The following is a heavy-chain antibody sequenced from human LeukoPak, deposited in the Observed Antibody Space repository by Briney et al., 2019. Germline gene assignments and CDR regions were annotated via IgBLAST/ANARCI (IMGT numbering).Heavy chain of an antibody. Sequence: SETLSLTCTVSGXSISSYYWSWIRQPPGKGLEWIGYIYYSGSTIYNPSLKSRVTISVDTSKNQFSLKLSSVTAADTAVYYCARDAYCGGDCDDAFDIWGQGTMVTVSS. D-gene: IGHD2-21*02. J-gene: IGHJ3*02. V-gene: IGHV4-59*01. CDR1: GXSISSYY. CDR3: ARDAYCGGDCDDAFDI. CDR2: IYYSGST.